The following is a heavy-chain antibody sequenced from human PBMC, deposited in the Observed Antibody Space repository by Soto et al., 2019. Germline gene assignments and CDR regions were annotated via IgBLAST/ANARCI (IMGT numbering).Heavy chain of an antibody. CDR2: ISDTGYDT. CDR1: KFTFSSYA. Sequence: EVQLLESGGGFVQPGGSLRVACAASKFTFSSYAMSCVRQAPGKGLEWVSTISDTGYDTYYTDSVKGRFTIARDNSKKTFYLQMNSLRAEDTAVYYCTNLGADSGFYSHYLESWGQGTLVTVSS. J-gene: IGHJ4*02. CDR3: TNLGADSGFYSHYLES. D-gene: IGHD5-12*01. V-gene: IGHV3-23*01.